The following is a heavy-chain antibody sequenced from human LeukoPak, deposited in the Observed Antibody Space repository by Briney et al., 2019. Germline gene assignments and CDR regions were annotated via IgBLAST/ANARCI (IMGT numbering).Heavy chain of an antibody. CDR3: ARQSISGSSLSYFDY. CDR1: GGSISSYY. CDR2: IYDSGST. V-gene: IGHV4-59*01. D-gene: IGHD3-22*01. J-gene: IGHJ4*02. Sequence: SETLPLTCTVSGGSISSYYWSWIRQPPGKGLEWIGNIYDSGSTNYNPSLKSRVTISVDTSKNQCSLKLSSVTAADTAVYYCARQSISGSSLSYFDYWGQGTLVNVSS.